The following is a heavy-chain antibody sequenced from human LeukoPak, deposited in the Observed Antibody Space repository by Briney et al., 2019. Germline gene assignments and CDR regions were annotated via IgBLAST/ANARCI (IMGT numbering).Heavy chain of an antibody. J-gene: IGHJ6*02. D-gene: IGHD4-11*01. CDR1: GGSFSGYY. V-gene: IGHV4-34*01. Sequence: SETLSLTCAVYGGSFSGYYWSWIRQPPGKGLEWIGEINHSGSTNYNPSLKSRVTISVDTSKNQFSLKLSSVTAADTAVYYCARDNSNYVGYYYGMDVWGQGTTVTVSS. CDR3: ARDNSNYVGYYYGMDV. CDR2: INHSGST.